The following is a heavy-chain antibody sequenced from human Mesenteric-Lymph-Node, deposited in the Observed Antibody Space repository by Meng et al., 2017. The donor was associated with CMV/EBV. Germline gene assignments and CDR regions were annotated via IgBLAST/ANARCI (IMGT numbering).Heavy chain of an antibody. V-gene: IGHV4-34*01. Sequence: LTCAAYGGAVGEYYWSWIRQPTGKGLEWIGEINHSRGTKYNPSLKRGVTISVYTSKKQFSLKLTSVTAADTAVYYCARRVTEIYYFDFWGRGTLVTVSS. CDR1: GGAVGEYY. J-gene: IGHJ4*02. D-gene: IGHD4-23*01. CDR3: ARRVTEIYYFDF. CDR2: INHSRGT.